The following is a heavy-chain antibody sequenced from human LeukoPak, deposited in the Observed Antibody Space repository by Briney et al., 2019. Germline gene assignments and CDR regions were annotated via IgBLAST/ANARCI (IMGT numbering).Heavy chain of an antibody. D-gene: IGHD6-19*01. CDR1: GDSISSSNW. V-gene: IGHV4-4*02. Sequence: SETLSLTCAVSGDSISSSNWWSWVRQPPGKGLEWLGEIYHRGNIDYNPSLKSRVTISVDTSKNQFSLKLSSVTAADTAVYYCARAPGYSSGWYVDYWGQGTLVTVSS. CDR2: IYHRGNI. J-gene: IGHJ4*02. CDR3: ARAPGYSSGWYVDY.